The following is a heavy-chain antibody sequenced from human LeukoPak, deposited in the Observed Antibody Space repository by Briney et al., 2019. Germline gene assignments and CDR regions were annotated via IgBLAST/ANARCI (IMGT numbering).Heavy chain of an antibody. V-gene: IGHV1-2*06. CDR1: GYTFTGYY. Sequence: ASVKVSCKASGYTFTGYYVHWVRQAPGQGLEWMGRINPNSGDTNYAQKFQGRVTMTRDTSTSTAYMELRSLRSDDTAVYYCVVGIVATTYYFDYWGQGTLVTVSS. J-gene: IGHJ4*02. CDR2: INPNSGDT. D-gene: IGHD5-12*01. CDR3: VVGIVATTYYFDY.